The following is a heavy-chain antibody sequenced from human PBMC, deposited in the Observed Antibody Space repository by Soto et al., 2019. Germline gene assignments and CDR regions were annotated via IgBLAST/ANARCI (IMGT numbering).Heavy chain of an antibody. CDR2: ISYDGSNK. D-gene: IGHD6-6*01. Sequence: GGSLRLSCAASGFTFSSYAMHWVRQAPGKGLEWWAVISYDGSNKYYADSLKGRFTISRDNSKNTLYLQMNSLRAEDTAAYYWARDADPKLVPWVGYFDYWGQGTLVTVSS. V-gene: IGHV3-30-3*01. J-gene: IGHJ4*02. CDR1: GFTFSSYA. CDR3: ARDADPKLVPWVGYFDY.